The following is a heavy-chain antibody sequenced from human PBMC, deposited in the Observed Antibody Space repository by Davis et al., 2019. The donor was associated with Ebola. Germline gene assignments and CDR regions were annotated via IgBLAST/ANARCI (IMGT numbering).Heavy chain of an antibody. CDR2: ISSNGGST. Sequence: PGGSLRLSCAASGFTFSSYSMNWVRQAPGKGLEYVSAISSNGGSTYYADSVKGRFIISRDNSKNTLYLQMSSLRAEDTAVYYCGSVHYGDQLPYDAFDIWGQGTMVTVSS. CDR3: GSVHYGDQLPYDAFDI. V-gene: IGHV3-64D*06. J-gene: IGHJ3*02. CDR1: GFTFSSYS. D-gene: IGHD4-17*01.